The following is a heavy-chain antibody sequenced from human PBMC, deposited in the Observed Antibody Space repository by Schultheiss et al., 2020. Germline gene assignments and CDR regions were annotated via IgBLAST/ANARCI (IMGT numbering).Heavy chain of an antibody. CDR3: ARGRAGSCYFGDYYYYGMAV. Sequence: SETLSLPCAVYGGSFSGYYWRWIRQPPGKGLEWVGEINHSGSTNYNPSLKSRVTISVDTSKNQFSLKLSSVTAADTAVYYCARGRAGSCYFGDYYYYGMAVWGHGTTVTVSS. D-gene: IGHD2-15*01. CDR2: INHSGST. V-gene: IGHV4-34*01. J-gene: IGHJ6*02. CDR1: GGSFSGYY.